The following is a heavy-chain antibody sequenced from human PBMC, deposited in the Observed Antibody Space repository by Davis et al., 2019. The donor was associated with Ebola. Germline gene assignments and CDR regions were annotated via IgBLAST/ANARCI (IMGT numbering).Heavy chain of an antibody. CDR1: GYTFTGYY. D-gene: IGHD3-3*01. Sequence: ASVKVSCKASGYTFTGYYIHWVRQAPGQGLEWMGWINPHSGGTNYAQKFQGRVTMTRDTSTTTAYMELNGLRSDDTAVYYCARGSAFWSGYFMAYFEHWGQGTVVSV. J-gene: IGHJ4*02. V-gene: IGHV1-2*02. CDR2: INPHSGGT. CDR3: ARGSAFWSGYFMAYFEH.